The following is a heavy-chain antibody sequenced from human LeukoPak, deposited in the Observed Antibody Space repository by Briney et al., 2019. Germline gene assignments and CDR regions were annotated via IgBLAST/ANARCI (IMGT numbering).Heavy chain of an antibody. CDR2: IYYSGST. CDR1: GGSISSYY. D-gene: IGHD5-18*01. CDR3: ARRSGNTASFDY. J-gene: IGHJ4*02. Sequence: SETLSLTCTVSGGSISSYYWSWIRQPPGKGLEWIGYIYYSGSTNYNPSLKSRVTISVDTSKSQFSLKVSSVTAADTAVYYCARRSGNTASFDYWGQGTLVTVSS. V-gene: IGHV4-59*08.